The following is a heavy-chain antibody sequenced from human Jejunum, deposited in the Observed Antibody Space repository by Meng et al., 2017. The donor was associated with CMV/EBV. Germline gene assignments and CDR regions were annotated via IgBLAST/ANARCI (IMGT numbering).Heavy chain of an antibody. CDR3: ARHVTPSYYDSSGYYDY. J-gene: IGHJ4*02. V-gene: IGHV5-51*01. Sequence: YNFPTYWIAWVRQMPGEGLDWMGIIYPGDSDTRYSPSFQGQVTISVDRSINTAYLQWRSLEASDSAIYYCARHVTPSYYDSSGYYDYWGQGTLVTVSS. D-gene: IGHD3-22*01. CDR1: YNFPTYW. CDR2: IYPGDSDT.